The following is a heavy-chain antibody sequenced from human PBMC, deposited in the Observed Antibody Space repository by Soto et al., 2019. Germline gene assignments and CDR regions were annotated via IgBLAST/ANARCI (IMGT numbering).Heavy chain of an antibody. CDR3: ARHRRVKTPYSSGWYEFDY. Sequence: QLQLQESGPGLVKPSETLSLTCTVSGGSISSSSYYWGWIRQPPGKGLEWIGSIYYSGSTYYNPSLKSRVTISVDTSKIQFSLKLSSVTAADTAVYYCARHRRVKTPYSSGWYEFDYWGQGTLVTVSS. V-gene: IGHV4-39*01. D-gene: IGHD6-19*01. CDR1: GGSISSSSYY. CDR2: IYYSGST. J-gene: IGHJ4*02.